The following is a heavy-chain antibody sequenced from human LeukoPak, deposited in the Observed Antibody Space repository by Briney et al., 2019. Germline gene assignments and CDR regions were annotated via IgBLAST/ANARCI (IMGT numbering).Heavy chain of an antibody. CDR1: GFTFSNYA. CDR3: ARDLYYDILSLSNWFDP. V-gene: IGHV3-21*01. Sequence: GSLRLSCVASGFTFSNYAMSWVRQAPGKGLEWVSSISSSSSYIYYADSVKGRFTISRDNAKNSLYLQMNSLRAEDTAVYYCARDLYYDILSLSNWFDPWGQGTLVTVSS. CDR2: ISSSSSYI. D-gene: IGHD3-9*01. J-gene: IGHJ5*02.